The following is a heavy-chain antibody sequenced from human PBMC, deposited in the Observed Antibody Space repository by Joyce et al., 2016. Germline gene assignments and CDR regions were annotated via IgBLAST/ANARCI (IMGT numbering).Heavy chain of an antibody. CDR3: ARDYHYYASSGYTFEY. J-gene: IGHJ4*02. D-gene: IGHD3-22*01. Sequence: QVQLVESGGGVVHPGRSLRLSCAASGFTFSNYGIHWVRQAPGKGRGWVALIWSDGSTKYYGDSVKGRFTISRDNSKNTVDLQMNSLRVEDTAIYYCARDYHYYASSGYTFEYWGRGTLVTVSS. V-gene: IGHV3-33*01. CDR1: GFTFSNYG. CDR2: IWSDGSTK.